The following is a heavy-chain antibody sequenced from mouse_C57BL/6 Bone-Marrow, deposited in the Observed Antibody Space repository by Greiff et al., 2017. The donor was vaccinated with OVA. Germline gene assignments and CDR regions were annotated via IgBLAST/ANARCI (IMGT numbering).Heavy chain of an antibody. Sequence: VQLQQSGAELMKPGASVKLSCKATGYTFTGYWIEWVKQRPGHGLEWIGELLPGSGSTNYNEKFKGKATFTADTSSNTAYMQLSSLTTEDSAIYYCARRRSIYDGYFWFAYWGQGTLVTVSA. CDR3: ARRRSIYDGYFWFAY. D-gene: IGHD2-3*01. J-gene: IGHJ3*01. CDR1: GYTFTGYW. V-gene: IGHV1-9*01. CDR2: LLPGSGST.